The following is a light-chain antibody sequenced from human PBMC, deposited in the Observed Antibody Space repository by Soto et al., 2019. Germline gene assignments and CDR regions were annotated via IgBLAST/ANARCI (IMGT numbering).Light chain of an antibody. CDR2: TAS. Sequence: DIQLTQSPAFLSASVGDRVTITCGASQGISNYLAWYQQKPGKAPNLLIHTASSLQTGVPSRFSGSGSGTEFNLTISSLQTEDFATYYCQQLSRYPLTFGGGTKVDIK. V-gene: IGKV1-9*01. CDR3: QQLSRYPLT. CDR1: QGISNY. J-gene: IGKJ4*01.